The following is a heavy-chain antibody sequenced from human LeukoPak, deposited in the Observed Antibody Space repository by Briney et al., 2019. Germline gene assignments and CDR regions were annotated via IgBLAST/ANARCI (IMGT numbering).Heavy chain of an antibody. V-gene: IGHV1-69*04. D-gene: IGHD2-2*01. CDR1: GGTFSSYA. CDR2: IIPILGIA. CDR3: ARDDIVVVPAAIEGPGTYYYYGMDV. J-gene: IGHJ6*02. Sequence: ASVKVSCKASGGTFSSYAISWVRQAPGQGLEWMGRIIPILGIANYAQKFQGRVTITADKSTSTAYMELSSLRSEDTAVYYCARDDIVVVPAAIEGPGTYYYYGMDVWGQGTTVTVSS.